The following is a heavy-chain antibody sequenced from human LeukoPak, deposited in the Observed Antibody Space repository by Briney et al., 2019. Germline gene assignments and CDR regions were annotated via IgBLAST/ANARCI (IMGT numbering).Heavy chain of an antibody. CDR1: GFTFSSYE. CDR2: ISSSGSTI. V-gene: IGHV3-48*03. J-gene: IGHJ4*02. D-gene: IGHD6-19*01. CDR3: ATAPIAVAGKVDY. Sequence: GGSLRLSCAASGFTFSSYEMNWVRQAPGKGLEWVSYISSSGSTIYYADSVKGRFTISRDNAKNSLYLQMNSLRAEVTAVYYCATAPIAVAGKVDYWGQGTLVTVSS.